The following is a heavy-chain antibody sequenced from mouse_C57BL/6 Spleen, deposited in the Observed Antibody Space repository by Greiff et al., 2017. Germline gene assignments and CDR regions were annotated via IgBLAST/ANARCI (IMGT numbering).Heavy chain of an antibody. CDR3: ARGGLSAY. V-gene: IGHV1-82*01. D-gene: IGHD2-4*01. Sequence: VQVVESGPELVKPGASVKISCKASGYASSSSWMNWVKQRPGRGLEWIGRIYPGDGDTNYNGKFKGKATLTADKASSTAYMQLSSLTSEDSAVYFCARGGLSAYWGQGTLVTVSA. CDR1: GYASSSSW. CDR2: IYPGDGDT. J-gene: IGHJ3*01.